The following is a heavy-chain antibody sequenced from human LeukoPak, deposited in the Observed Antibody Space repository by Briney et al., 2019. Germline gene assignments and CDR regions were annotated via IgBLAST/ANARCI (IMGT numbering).Heavy chain of an antibody. J-gene: IGHJ6*04. V-gene: IGHV1-69*13. CDR2: IIPVFGTA. D-gene: IGHD4-17*01. CDR1: GGTFSSYA. Sequence: SVKVSCKASGGTFSSYAISWVRQAPGQGLEWMGGIIPVFGTANYAQKFQGRVTITADESTSTAYMELSSLRSEDTAVYYCARSDYGDYFHYYGMDVWGKGTTVTVSS. CDR3: ARSDYGDYFHYYGMDV.